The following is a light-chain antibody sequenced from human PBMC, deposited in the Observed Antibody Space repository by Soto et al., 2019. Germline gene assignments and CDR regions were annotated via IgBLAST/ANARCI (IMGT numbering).Light chain of an antibody. CDR3: QHYNSYSEA. V-gene: IGKV1-5*03. CDR1: QTISSW. CDR2: KAS. J-gene: IGKJ1*01. Sequence: DIQMTQSPSTLSGSVGDRVTITCRASQTISSWLAWYQQKPGKAPKLLIYKASTLKSGVPSRFSGSGSGTEFTLTISSLQPDDFATYYCQHYNSYSEAFGKGTKVEIX.